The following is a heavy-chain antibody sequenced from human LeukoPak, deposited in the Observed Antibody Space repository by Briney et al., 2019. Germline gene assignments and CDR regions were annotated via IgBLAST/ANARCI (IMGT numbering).Heavy chain of an antibody. Sequence: ASVKVSCKASGYTFTGYYMHWVGQAPGQGLEWMGIINPSGGSTSYAQKFQGRVTMTRDTSISTAYMELSRLRSDDTAVYYCARGGPDIVVVPAAINFDYWGQGTLVTVSS. J-gene: IGHJ4*02. CDR1: GYTFTGYY. CDR2: INPSGGST. V-gene: IGHV1-2*02. CDR3: ARGGPDIVVVPAAINFDY. D-gene: IGHD2-2*01.